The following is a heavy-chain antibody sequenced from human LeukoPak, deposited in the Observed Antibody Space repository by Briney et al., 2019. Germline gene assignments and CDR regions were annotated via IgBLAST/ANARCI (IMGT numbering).Heavy chain of an antibody. CDR2: ISGDSTRTT. CDR3: AGDQHLYYYYGLDV. V-gene: IGHV3-48*02. J-gene: IGHJ6*02. CDR1: GFTFSSYS. D-gene: IGHD3-3*02. Sequence: GGSLRLSCAASGFTFSSYSMNWVRQAPGKGLEWVSYISGDSTRTTYYADSVKGRFTISRVNAKNSLYLQMNSLRDEDTAVYYCAGDQHLYYYYGLDVWGQGTTVTVSS.